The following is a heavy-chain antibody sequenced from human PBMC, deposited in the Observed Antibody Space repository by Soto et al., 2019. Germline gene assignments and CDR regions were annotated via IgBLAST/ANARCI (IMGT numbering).Heavy chain of an antibody. Sequence: QVQLVESRGGVVQPGRSLRLSCAASGFTFSSYGMHWVRQAPGKGLEWVAVIWYDGSNKYYADSVKGRFTISRDNSKNTLYLQMNSLRAEDTAVYYCARDRSWGNIDYWGQGTLVTVSS. CDR2: IWYDGSNK. CDR3: ARDRSWGNIDY. J-gene: IGHJ4*02. V-gene: IGHV3-33*01. CDR1: GFTFSSYG. D-gene: IGHD7-27*01.